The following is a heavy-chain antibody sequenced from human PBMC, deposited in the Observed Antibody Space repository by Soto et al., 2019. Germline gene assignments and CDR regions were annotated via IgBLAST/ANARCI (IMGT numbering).Heavy chain of an antibody. D-gene: IGHD4-17*01. V-gene: IGHV3-33*01. CDR1: GFTFSSYG. CDR3: ARDSDGDSLGYFQH. CDR2: IWYDGSNK. J-gene: IGHJ1*01. Sequence: GGSLRLSCAASGFTFSSYGMHWVRQAPGKGLEWVAVIWYDGSNKYYADSVKGRFTISRDNSKNTLYLQMNSLRAEDTAVYYCARDSDGDSLGYFQHWGQGTLVTVSS.